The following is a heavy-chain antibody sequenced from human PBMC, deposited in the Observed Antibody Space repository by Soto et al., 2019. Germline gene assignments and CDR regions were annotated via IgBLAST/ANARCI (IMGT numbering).Heavy chain of an antibody. J-gene: IGHJ6*03. CDR3: ARDAIMITFGGDPSDYYYYYMDV. CDR1: RYAFTSYY. CDR2: INPSGGST. V-gene: IGHV1-46*03. D-gene: IGHD3-16*01. Sequence: SAKASSKAPRYAFTSYYMRWARHSTGQGLEWMGIINPSGGSTSYAQKFQGRVTMTRDTSTSTVYMELSSLRSEDTAVYYCARDAIMITFGGDPSDYYYYYMDVWGKGTTVTVSS.